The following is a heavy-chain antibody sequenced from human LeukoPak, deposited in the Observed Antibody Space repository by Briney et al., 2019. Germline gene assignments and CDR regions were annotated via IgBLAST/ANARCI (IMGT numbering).Heavy chain of an antibody. CDR1: GGSISSYY. V-gene: IGHV4-4*09. CDR2: IYTSGST. J-gene: IGHJ4*02. CDR3: ARTEVATISAFDY. D-gene: IGHD5-12*01. Sequence: SETLSLTCTVSGGSISSYYWSWIRQPPGKGLEWIGYIYTSGSTNYNPSLKSRVTISVDTSKNQFSLKLSSVTAADTAVYYCARTEVATISAFDYWGQGTLVTVSS.